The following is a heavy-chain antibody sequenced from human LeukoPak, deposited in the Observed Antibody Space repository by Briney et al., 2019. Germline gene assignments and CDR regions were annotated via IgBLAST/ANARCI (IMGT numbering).Heavy chain of an antibody. CDR3: AKDRDGSGSYSN. D-gene: IGHD3-10*01. Sequence: GRSLRLSCAASGFTFDDYAMHWVRQAPGKGLEWVSGISWNSGSIGCADSVKGRFTISRDNAKNSLYLQMNSLRAEDTALYYCAKDRDGSGSYSNWGQGTLVTVSS. V-gene: IGHV3-9*01. J-gene: IGHJ4*02. CDR2: ISWNSGSI. CDR1: GFTFDDYA.